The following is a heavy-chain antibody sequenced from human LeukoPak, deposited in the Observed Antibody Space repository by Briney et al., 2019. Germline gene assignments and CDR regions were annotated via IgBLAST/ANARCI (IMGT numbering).Heavy chain of an antibody. D-gene: IGHD3-10*01. CDR2: INPNSGGT. V-gene: IGHV1-2*02. CDR1: GYTFTGYY. Sequence: ASVKVSCKASGYTFTGYYMHWVRQAPGQGLEWMGWINPNSGGTNYAQKFQGRVTMTRDTSISTAYMELSRLRSDDTAVYYCARGPYYYGSGSYSFDYWGQGTLVTASS. CDR3: ARGPYYYGSGSYSFDY. J-gene: IGHJ4*02.